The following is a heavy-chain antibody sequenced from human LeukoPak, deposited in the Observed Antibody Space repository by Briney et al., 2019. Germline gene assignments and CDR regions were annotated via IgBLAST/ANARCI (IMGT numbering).Heavy chain of an antibody. Sequence: GGSLRLSCAASGFTFSYYWMHWVRQGPGKGLVWVSRIDSDGSSTNYADSVKGRFTISRDNVKNTLHLQMNSLTAEDTAVYYCARDAVNWGQGTLVTVSS. V-gene: IGHV3-74*01. J-gene: IGHJ4*02. D-gene: IGHD6-19*01. CDR1: GFTFSYYW. CDR3: ARDAVN. CDR2: IDSDGSST.